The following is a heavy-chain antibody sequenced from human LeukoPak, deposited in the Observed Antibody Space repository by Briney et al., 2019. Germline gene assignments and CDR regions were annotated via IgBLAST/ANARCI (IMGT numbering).Heavy chain of an antibody. CDR3: AIPSSGWYWDY. J-gene: IGHJ4*02. Sequence: ASVKVSCKASGGTFSSYAISWVRQAPGQGLEWMGRITPIVGIANYAQKFQGRVTITADKSTSTAYMELSSLRSEDTAVYYCAIPSSGWYWDYWGQGTLVTVSS. CDR1: GGTFSSYA. CDR2: ITPIVGIA. V-gene: IGHV1-69*04. D-gene: IGHD6-19*01.